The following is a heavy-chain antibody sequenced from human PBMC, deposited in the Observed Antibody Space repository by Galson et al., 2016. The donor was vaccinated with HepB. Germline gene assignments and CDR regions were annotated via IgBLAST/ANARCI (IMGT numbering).Heavy chain of an antibody. V-gene: IGHV3-30-3*01. CDR3: ERGLRGSGFFKTYLYYGMDV. J-gene: IGHJ6*02. D-gene: IGHD3-16*01. Sequence: SLRLSCAASGFTFSSHSMHWARQAPGKGLEWVAVMSHDGGNTLYADSVKGRFTISRDTSKNTLYMQMNRLKPEDTAVYFCERGLRGSGFFKTYLYYGMDVWGQGTTVTVSS. CDR2: MSHDGGNT. CDR1: GFTFSSHS.